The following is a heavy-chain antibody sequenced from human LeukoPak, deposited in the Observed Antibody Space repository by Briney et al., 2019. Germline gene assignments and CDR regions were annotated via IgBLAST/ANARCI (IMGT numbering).Heavy chain of an antibody. CDR1: GGSISSGNYY. CDR3: ARARFGELFYYYYGMDV. D-gene: IGHD3-10*01. V-gene: IGHV4-30-4*01. CDR2: IYYRGNT. Sequence: SETLSLTCTVSGGSISSGNYYWSWIRQPPGKGLEWIGYIYYRGNTYYNPSLKSRVTLSVDTSKNQFSLKLTSVTAADTAVYYCARARFGELFYYYYGMDVWGKGTMVTVSP. J-gene: IGHJ6*04.